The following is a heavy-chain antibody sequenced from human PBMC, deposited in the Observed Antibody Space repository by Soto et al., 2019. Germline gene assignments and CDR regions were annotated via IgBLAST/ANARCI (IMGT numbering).Heavy chain of an antibody. CDR3: ALAMGWELLRGGFDY. D-gene: IGHD1-26*01. J-gene: IGHJ4*02. CDR1: GFTVSSNY. V-gene: IGHV3-53*01. CDR2: IYSGGST. Sequence: GGSLRLSCAASGFTVSSNYMSWARQAPGKGLEWVSVIYSGGSTYYADSVKGRFTISRDNSKNTLYLQMNSLRAEDTAVYYCALAMGWELLRGGFDYWGQGTLVTVSS.